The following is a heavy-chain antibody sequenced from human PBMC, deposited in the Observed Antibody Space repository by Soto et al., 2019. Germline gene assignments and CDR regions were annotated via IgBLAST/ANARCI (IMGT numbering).Heavy chain of an antibody. CDR2: ISSSSSTI. J-gene: IGHJ3*02. D-gene: IGHD3-3*01. Sequence: GGSLRLSCAASGFTFSSYSMNWVRQAPGKGLEWVSYISSSSSTIYYADSVKGRFTISRDNAKNSLYLQMNSLRAEDTAVYYCARDRKRITIFGVATRAFDIWGQGTMVTVSS. V-gene: IGHV3-48*01. CDR1: GFTFSSYS. CDR3: ARDRKRITIFGVATRAFDI.